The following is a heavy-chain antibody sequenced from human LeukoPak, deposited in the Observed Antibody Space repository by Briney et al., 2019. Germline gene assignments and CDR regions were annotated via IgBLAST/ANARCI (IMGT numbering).Heavy chain of an antibody. CDR2: IYTSGST. CDR3: AREKPKYYDIWSGYPHPLDY. CDR1: GGSISSGSYY. J-gene: IGHJ4*02. Sequence: PSQTLSLTCTVSGGSISSGSYYWSWFRQPAGKGLEWIGRIYTSGSTNYNPSLKSRVTISADTSQNQFLLKLSSVNGADTAVYYCAREKPKYYDIWSGYPHPLDYWGQGTLVTVSS. D-gene: IGHD3-3*01. V-gene: IGHV4-61*02.